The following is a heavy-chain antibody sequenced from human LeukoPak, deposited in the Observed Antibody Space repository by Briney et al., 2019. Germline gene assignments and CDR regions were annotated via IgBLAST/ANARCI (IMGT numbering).Heavy chain of an antibody. Sequence: PGGSLRLSCAASGFTVSSNYMSWVRQAPGKGLEWVSVFYSGGSRYYADSVKGRFTISRDDSKNTLYLQMNSLRADDTAVYYCAKDLGRYRNNFFDYWGQGNLVTVSS. CDR1: GFTVSSNY. CDR2: FYSGGSR. V-gene: IGHV3-53*01. D-gene: IGHD1-26*01. CDR3: AKDLGRYRNNFFDY. J-gene: IGHJ4*02.